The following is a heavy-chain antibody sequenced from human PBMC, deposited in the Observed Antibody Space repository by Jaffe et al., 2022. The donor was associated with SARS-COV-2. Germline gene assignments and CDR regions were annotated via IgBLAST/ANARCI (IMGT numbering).Heavy chain of an antibody. CDR3: ARVGVGDDYGDYDSFDY. V-gene: IGHV3-48*03. CDR1: GFTFSSYE. Sequence: EVQLVESGGGLVQPGGSLRLSCAASGFTFSSYEMNWVRQAPGKGLEWVSYISSSGSTIYYADSVKGRFTISRDNAKNSLYLQMNSLRAEDTAVYYCARVGVGDDYGDYDSFDYWGQGTLVTVSS. D-gene: IGHD4-17*01. J-gene: IGHJ4*02. CDR2: ISSSGSTI.